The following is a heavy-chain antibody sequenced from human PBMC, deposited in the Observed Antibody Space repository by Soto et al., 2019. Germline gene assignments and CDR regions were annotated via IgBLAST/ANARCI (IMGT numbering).Heavy chain of an antibody. J-gene: IGHJ4*02. CDR3: ARDPSAARPFDY. CDR2: IYHSGST. V-gene: IGHV4-4*02. Sequence: SETLSLTCAVSGGSISSSNWWSWVRQPPGKGLEWIGEIYHSGSTNYNPSLQSRVTISVDKSKNQFSLKLSSVTAADTAVYYCARDPSAARPFDYWGQGTLVTVSS. D-gene: IGHD6-6*01. CDR1: GGSISSSNW.